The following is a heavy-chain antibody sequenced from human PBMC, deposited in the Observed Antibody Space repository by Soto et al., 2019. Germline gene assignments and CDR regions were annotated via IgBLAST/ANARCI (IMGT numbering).Heavy chain of an antibody. CDR2: IYPGDSDT. J-gene: IGHJ6*02. V-gene: IGHV5-51*01. CDR3: ARLGPLGEWLTYGMDV. D-gene: IGHD3-3*01. Sequence: GESLKISCKGSGYSFTSYWIGWVRQMPGKGLEWMGIIYPGDSDTRYSPSFQGQVTISADKSISTAYLQWSSLKASDTAMYYCARLGPLGEWLTYGMDVWGQGTTVTVSS. CDR1: GYSFTSYW.